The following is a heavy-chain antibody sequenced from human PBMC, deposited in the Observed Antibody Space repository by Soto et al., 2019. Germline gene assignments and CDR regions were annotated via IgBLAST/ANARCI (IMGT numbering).Heavy chain of an antibody. J-gene: IGHJ6*02. CDR3: AREMTKRGMDV. CDR2: MNPNSGNT. CDR1: GYTFTSYD. Sequence: QVQLVQSGAEVKKPGASVKVSCKASGYTFTSYDINWVRQATGQGLEWMGWMNPNSGNTGYAQKFQGRVTMTRNTSMTTAYMVLSILRSEDQAVYYCAREMTKRGMDVWGHGPTVTVSS. V-gene: IGHV1-8*01.